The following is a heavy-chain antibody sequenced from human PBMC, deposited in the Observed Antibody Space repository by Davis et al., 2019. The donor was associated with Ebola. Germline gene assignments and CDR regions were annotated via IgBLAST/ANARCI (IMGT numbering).Heavy chain of an antibody. CDR2: ISWNSGRI. J-gene: IGHJ4*02. Sequence: GGSLRLSCAASGLSFDDYAMHWVRQAPGKGLEWVSGISWNSGRIGYADSVKGRFTISRDNAKNSVYLQMSSLRDEDTALYYCVRDRGSLAVAGDYWGQGTLVIVSS. D-gene: IGHD6-19*01. CDR1: GLSFDDYA. CDR3: VRDRGSLAVAGDY. V-gene: IGHV3-9*01.